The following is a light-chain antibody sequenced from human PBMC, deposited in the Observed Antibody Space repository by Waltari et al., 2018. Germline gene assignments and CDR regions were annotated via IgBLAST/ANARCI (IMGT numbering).Light chain of an antibody. CDR2: AAS. CDR1: QGISSY. CDR3: QQLIFT. Sequence: IQLTQSPSPLSASVGDRVTITCRASQGISSYLAWYQQKPGKAPKLLIYAASTLQSGVPSRFSGSGSGTDFTLTISSLQPEDFATYYCQQLIFTFGPGTKVDIK. V-gene: IGKV1-9*01. J-gene: IGKJ3*01.